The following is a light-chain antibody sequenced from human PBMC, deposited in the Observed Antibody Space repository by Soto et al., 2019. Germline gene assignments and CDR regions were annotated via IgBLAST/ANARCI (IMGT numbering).Light chain of an antibody. CDR1: SSDVGGYNY. V-gene: IGLV2-8*01. Sequence: QSALTQPPSASGSPGQSVTISCTGTSSDVGGYNYVSWYQQHPGKAPKLMIYAVTERPSGVPDRFSGSKSGNTASLTVSGLQAEDEADYYCSSYAASNIPYVFGTGTKLTVL. CDR3: SSYAASNIPYV. J-gene: IGLJ1*01. CDR2: AVT.